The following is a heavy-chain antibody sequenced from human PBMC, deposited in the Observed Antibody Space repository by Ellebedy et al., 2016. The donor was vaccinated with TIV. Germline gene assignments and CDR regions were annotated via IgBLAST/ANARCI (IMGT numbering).Heavy chain of an antibody. CDR3: AKAPTAIFAHFYYYYYYMDV. CDR2: ISGSGGSP. D-gene: IGHD2-21*02. Sequence: GGSLTLSXAASGFTFSSYAMSWVRQAPGRRLEWVSAISGSGGSPHYVDSVRGRFTISRDNSKNTLYLQMTSLRAEDTAVYYCAKAPTAIFAHFYYYYYYMDVWGKGTTVTVSS. CDR1: GFTFSSYA. V-gene: IGHV3-23*01. J-gene: IGHJ6*03.